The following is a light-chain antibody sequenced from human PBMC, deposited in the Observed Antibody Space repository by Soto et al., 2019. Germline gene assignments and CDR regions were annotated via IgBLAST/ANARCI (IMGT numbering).Light chain of an antibody. Sequence: QSVLTQPASVSGSPGQSITISCTGTSDNVGRFSFVSWYQQHPGKAPKLLIYEVTKRPSGVSDRFSGSKSGNTASLTISGLQAEDEADYYCSSSETTNRRVFGTGTKVTVL. CDR3: SSSETTNRRV. CDR1: SDNVGRFSF. CDR2: EVT. V-gene: IGLV2-14*01. J-gene: IGLJ1*01.